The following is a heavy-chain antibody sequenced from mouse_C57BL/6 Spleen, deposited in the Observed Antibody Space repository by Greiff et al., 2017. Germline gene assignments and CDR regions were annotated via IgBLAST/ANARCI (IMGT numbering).Heavy chain of an antibody. CDR1: GFTFSSYG. CDR3: ARQEGGARYFDV. CDR2: ISSGGSYT. D-gene: IGHD1-1*02. Sequence: EVQLVESGGDLVKPGGSLKLSCAASGFTFSSYGMSWVRQTPDKRLEWVATISSGGSYTYYPDSVKGRFTISRDNATNTLYLQMSSLKSEDTAMYNCARQEGGARYFDVWGTGTTVTVSS. J-gene: IGHJ1*03. V-gene: IGHV5-6*01.